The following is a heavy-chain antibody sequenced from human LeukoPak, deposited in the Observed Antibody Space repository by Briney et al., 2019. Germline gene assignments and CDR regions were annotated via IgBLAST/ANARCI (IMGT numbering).Heavy chain of an antibody. CDR2: IKPDGSEK. J-gene: IGHJ4*02. CDR3: ASYGLTAALDF. Sequence: PGGSLRLSRAASGFTFSSSWMSWVRQAPGKGLEWVANIKPDGSEKFHVDSVKGRSPISRANSKSSLSLQMNSLRAEDTAVYYCASYGLTAALDFWGQGTLVTLSS. V-gene: IGHV3-7*01. CDR1: GFTFSSSW. D-gene: IGHD2-21*02.